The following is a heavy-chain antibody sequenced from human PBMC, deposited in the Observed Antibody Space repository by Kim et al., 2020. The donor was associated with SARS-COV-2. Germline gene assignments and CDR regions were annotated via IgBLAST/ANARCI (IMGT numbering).Heavy chain of an antibody. J-gene: IGHJ6*02. V-gene: IGHV1-69*13. CDR1: GGTFSSYA. D-gene: IGHD1-26*01. CDR3: ARDKNKVGATPGAYYYGMDV. Sequence: SVKVSCKASGGTFSSYAISWVRQAPGQGLEWMGGIIPIFGTANYAQKFQGRVTITADESTSTAYMELSSLRSEDTAVYYCARDKNKVGATPGAYYYGMDVWGQGTTVTVSS. CDR2: IIPIFGTA.